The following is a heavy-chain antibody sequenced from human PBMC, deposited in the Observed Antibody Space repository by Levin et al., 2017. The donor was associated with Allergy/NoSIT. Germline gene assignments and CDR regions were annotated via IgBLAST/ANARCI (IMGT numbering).Heavy chain of an antibody. CDR2: IYYSGST. V-gene: IGHV4-39*07. D-gene: IGHD6-19*01. Sequence: SETLSLTCTVSGGSISSSSYYWGWIRQPPGKGLEWIGTIYYSGSTYYNPSLKSRVTISVDTSKNQFSLKLSSVTAADTAVYYCARVKIAVAGHDSFDIWGQGTMVTVSS. J-gene: IGHJ3*02. CDR3: ARVKIAVAGHDSFDI. CDR1: GGSISSSSYY.